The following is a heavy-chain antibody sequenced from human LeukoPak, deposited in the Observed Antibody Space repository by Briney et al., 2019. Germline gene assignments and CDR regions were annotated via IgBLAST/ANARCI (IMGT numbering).Heavy chain of an antibody. V-gene: IGHV4-39*07. CDR2: INYSGNT. CDR3: AREGSQVYIAASRGYYYYYYMDV. J-gene: IGHJ6*03. Sequence: SETLSLTCTVSGGSISSSSYYWGWVRQPPGKGLEWIASINYSGNTYHNPSLKSRVTISVDTSKNQFSLKLSSVTAADTAVYYCAREGSQVYIAASRGYYYYYYMDVWGKGTTVTVSS. D-gene: IGHD6-6*01. CDR1: GGSISSSSYY.